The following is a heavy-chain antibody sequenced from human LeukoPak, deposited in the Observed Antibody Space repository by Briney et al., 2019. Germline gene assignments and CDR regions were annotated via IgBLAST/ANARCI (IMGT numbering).Heavy chain of an antibody. CDR2: IYYSGST. D-gene: IGHD2-15*01. CDR3: ARQHQCSGGSCYGYYYYYMDV. V-gene: IGHV4-39*01. J-gene: IGHJ6*03. CDR1: GGSISSKSYY. Sequence: SETLSLTCTVSGGSISSKSYYWGWIRQPPGKGLEWIGTIYYSGSTYYNPSLKSRVTISVDTSKNQFSLKLGSVTAADTAVYYCARQHQCSGGSCYGYYYYYMDVWGKGTTVTVSS.